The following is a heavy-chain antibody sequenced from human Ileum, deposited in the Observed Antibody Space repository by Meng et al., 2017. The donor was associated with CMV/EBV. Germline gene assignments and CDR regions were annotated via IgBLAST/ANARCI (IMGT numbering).Heavy chain of an antibody. CDR2: IDNEGSGA. V-gene: IGHV3-74*01. CDR3: ARDTPHNAFEP. Sequence: GESLKISCVASGFTFNKYWMHWVRQPPGGGLVGLSRIDNEGSGAIYAASVRGRVTVSRDNARNTVYLQMNNLSDEDTAVYYCARDTPHNAFEPWGHGTLVTVSS. CDR1: GFTFNKYW. D-gene: IGHD2-15*01. J-gene: IGHJ5*02.